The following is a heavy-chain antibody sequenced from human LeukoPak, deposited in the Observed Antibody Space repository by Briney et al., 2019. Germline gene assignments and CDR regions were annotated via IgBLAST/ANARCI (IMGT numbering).Heavy chain of an antibody. D-gene: IGHD6-13*01. J-gene: IGHJ4*02. CDR1: GFTFSSYW. Sequence: GGSLRLSCAASGFTFSSYWMSWVRQAPGKGLEWVANIKQDGTEKYYVDSVKGRFTISRDNTKNSLYLQMNSLRAEDTAVYYCAREDEIAAAGTPTYFDYWGQGTLVMVSS. V-gene: IGHV3-7*04. CDR3: AREDEIAAAGTPTYFDY. CDR2: IKQDGTEK.